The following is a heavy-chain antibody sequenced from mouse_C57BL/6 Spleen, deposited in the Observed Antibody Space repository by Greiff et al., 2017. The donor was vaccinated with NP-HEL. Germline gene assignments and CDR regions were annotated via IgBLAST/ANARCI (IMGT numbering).Heavy chain of an antibody. V-gene: IGHV5-17*01. J-gene: IGHJ2*01. Sequence: EVKLVESGGGLVKPGGSLKLSCAASGFTFSDYGMHWVRQAPEKGLEWVAYISSGSSTIYYADTVKGRFTISRDNAKNTLFLQMTSLRSEDTAMYYCARSLFEALVYWGQGTTLTVSS. CDR1: GFTFSDYG. CDR2: ISSGSSTI. D-gene: IGHD3-2*02. CDR3: ARSLFEALVY.